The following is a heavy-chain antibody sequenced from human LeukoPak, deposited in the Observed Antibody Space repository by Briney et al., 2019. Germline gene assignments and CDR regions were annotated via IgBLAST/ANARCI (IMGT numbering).Heavy chain of an antibody. CDR1: GFTFSSYS. V-gene: IGHV3-48*01. Sequence: GGSLRLSCAASGFTFSSYSMNWVRQAPGKGLEWVSYISSSGNTIYYADSVKGRFIISRDNAKNSLYLQMNSLRAEDTAVYYCARSDGYNSSPNYWGQGTLVTVSS. D-gene: IGHD6-13*01. J-gene: IGHJ4*02. CDR3: ARSDGYNSSPNY. CDR2: ISSSGNTI.